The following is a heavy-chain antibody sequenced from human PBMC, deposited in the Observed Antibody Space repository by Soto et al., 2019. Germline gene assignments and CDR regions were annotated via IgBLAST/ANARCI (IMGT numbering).Heavy chain of an antibody. CDR3: ARDIAAKNNYGMDV. J-gene: IGHJ6*02. D-gene: IGHD6-13*01. CDR2: IIPIFGTA. V-gene: IGHV1-69*01. CDR1: GGTFSSYA. Sequence: QVQLVQSGAEVKKPGSSVKVSCKASGGTFSSYAISWVRQAPGQGLEWVGGIIPIFGTANYAQKFQGRVTITADESTSTAYMELSSLRSEDTAVYYCARDIAAKNNYGMDVWGQGTTVTVSS.